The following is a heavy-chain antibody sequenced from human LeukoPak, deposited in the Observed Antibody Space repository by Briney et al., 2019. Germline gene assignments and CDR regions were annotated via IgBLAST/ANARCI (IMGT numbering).Heavy chain of an antibody. CDR2: INPNSGGT. CDR3: ATPRGERTWAFDI. Sequence: PLASVKVSCKASGYTFTGYYMHWVRQAPGQGLEWMGWINPNSGGTNYAQKFQGRVTMTRDTSISTAYMELSRLRSDDTAVYYCATPRGERTWAFDIWGQGTMVTVSS. V-gene: IGHV1-2*02. J-gene: IGHJ3*02. D-gene: IGHD1-26*01. CDR1: GYTFTGYY.